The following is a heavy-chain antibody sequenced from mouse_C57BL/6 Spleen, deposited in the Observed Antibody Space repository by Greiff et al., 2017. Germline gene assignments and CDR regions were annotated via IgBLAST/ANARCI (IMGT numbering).Heavy chain of an antibody. D-gene: IGHD2-4*01. J-gene: IGHJ4*01. CDR1: GYTFTSYW. CDR2: IDPSDSYT. CDR3: ARDDYDGGAMDY. Sequence: QVQLQQPGAELVMPGASVKLSCKASGYTFTSYWMNWVKQRPGQGLEWIGEIDPSDSYTNYNQKFKGKSTLTVDKSSSTAYMQLSSLTSEVSAVYYCARDDYDGGAMDYWGQGTSVTVSS. V-gene: IGHV1-69*01.